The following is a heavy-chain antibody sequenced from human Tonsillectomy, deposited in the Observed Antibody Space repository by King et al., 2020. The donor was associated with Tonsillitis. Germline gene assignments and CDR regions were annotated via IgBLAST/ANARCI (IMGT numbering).Heavy chain of an antibody. CDR1: GYTFTDYG. J-gene: IGHJ6*02. V-gene: IGHV1-18*01. Sequence: QLVQSGPEVNNPGASVRVSCEASGYTFTDYGISWVRQAPGQGLEWLGWISTHNGNTNYTQELQGRLTMTINTSTSTAYMELRNLRSDDTAIYYCARATRVGMDVWAQGTPVTVSS. CDR2: ISTHNGNT. CDR3: ARATRVGMDV.